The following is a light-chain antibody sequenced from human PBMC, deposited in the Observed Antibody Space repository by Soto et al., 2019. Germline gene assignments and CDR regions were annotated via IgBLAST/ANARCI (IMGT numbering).Light chain of an antibody. Sequence: QPVLTQSPSASASLGDSVKLTCTLSSGHSTYAIAWHQQQPERGPRFLMKLNSDGSHNKGDGILDRFSGSSSGAERYLTISSLQSEDEADYYCQTWGTGIRVFGGGTKLTVL. V-gene: IGLV4-69*01. CDR2: LNSDGSH. J-gene: IGLJ3*02. CDR1: SGHSTYA. CDR3: QTWGTGIRV.